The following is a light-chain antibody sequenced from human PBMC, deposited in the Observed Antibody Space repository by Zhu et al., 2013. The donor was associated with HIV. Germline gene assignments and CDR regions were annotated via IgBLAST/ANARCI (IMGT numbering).Light chain of an antibody. CDR3: QQYNSYSLT. J-gene: IGKJ4*01. CDR2: EAS. V-gene: IGKV1-13*02. Sequence: AIQLTQSPSSLSASVGDRVTISCRASQGISSALAWYQQKSGKAPKLLIYEASSLESGVPSRFSASGSGIEFTLTISSLQPDDFATYYCQQYNSYSLTFGRRD. CDR1: QGISSA.